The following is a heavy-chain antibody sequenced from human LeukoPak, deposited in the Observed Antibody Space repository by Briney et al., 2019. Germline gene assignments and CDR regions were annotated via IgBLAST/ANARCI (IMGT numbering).Heavy chain of an antibody. D-gene: IGHD3-16*01. CDR2: IRTDGTTT. CDR1: GFTFSGSE. CDR3: ARSFGWHFDL. J-gene: IGHJ2*01. V-gene: IGHV3-48*03. Sequence: GGSLRLSCTASGFTFSGSEMSWVRQTPGKGLEWLSNIRTDGTTTYYADSVKGQFTISRDNAENSLYLQMDRLRPDDTALYYCARSFGWHFDLWGRGTLVTVSS.